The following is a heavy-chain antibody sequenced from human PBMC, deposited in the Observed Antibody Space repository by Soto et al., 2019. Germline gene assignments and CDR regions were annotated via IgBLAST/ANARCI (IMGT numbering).Heavy chain of an antibody. J-gene: IGHJ6*02. CDR1: GLTFSNYA. CDR3: AKGVWDYSGGNCEIVYYGMYV. Sequence: GGSLRLSCAASGLTFSNYAMSWVRQAPGKGLEWVSSISGSGGRTDHADSVKGRFSISRDNSKNTLYLQMNSLRVEDTAVYYCAKGVWDYSGGNCEIVYYGMYVWGQGTTVTVSS. CDR2: ISGSGGRT. D-gene: IGHD2-15*01. V-gene: IGHV3-23*01.